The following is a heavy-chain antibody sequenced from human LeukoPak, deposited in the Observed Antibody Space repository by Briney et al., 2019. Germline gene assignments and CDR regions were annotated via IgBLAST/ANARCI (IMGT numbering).Heavy chain of an antibody. CDR2: IYYSGST. D-gene: IGHD3-22*01. CDR3: ARQRSYDSSGYYAYFDY. Sequence: SETLSLTCTVSGGSISSYYWSWIQQPPGKGLEWIGYIYYSGSTNYNPSLKSRVTISVDTSKNQFSLKLSSVTAADTAVYYCARQRSYDSSGYYAYFDYWGQGTLVTVSS. J-gene: IGHJ4*02. V-gene: IGHV4-59*08. CDR1: GGSISSYY.